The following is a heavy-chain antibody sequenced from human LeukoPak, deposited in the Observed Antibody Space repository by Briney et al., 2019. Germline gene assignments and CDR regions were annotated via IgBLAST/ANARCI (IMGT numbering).Heavy chain of an antibody. D-gene: IGHD5-18*01. CDR1: GFTFSSHA. CDR2: VSGSGDNT. J-gene: IGHJ6*03. Sequence: GGSLRLSCAASGFTFSSHAMSWVRQAPGKGLEWVSAVSGSGDNTYYADSVKGRFTISRDNSKNTLYLHMSSLRTEDTAVYYCACTAYYYYYLDVWGKGTTVTVSS. CDR3: ACTAYYYYYLDV. V-gene: IGHV3-23*01.